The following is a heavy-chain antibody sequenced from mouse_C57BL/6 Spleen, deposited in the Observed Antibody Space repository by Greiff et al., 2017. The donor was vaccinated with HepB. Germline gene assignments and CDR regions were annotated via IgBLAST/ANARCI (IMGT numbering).Heavy chain of an antibody. CDR2: IDPETGGT. CDR3: TRRGTVVAWEFDY. Sequence: VQLQQSGAELVRPGASVTLSCKASGYTFTDYEMHWVKQTPVHGLEWIGAIDPETGGTAYNQKFKGKAILTADKSSSTAYMELRSLTSEDSAVYYCTRRGTVVAWEFDYWGQGTTLTVSS. J-gene: IGHJ2*01. V-gene: IGHV1-15*01. D-gene: IGHD1-1*01. CDR1: GYTFTDYE.